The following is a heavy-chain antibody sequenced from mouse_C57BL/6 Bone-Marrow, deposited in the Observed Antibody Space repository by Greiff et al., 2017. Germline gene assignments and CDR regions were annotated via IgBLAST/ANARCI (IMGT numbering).Heavy chain of an antibody. J-gene: IGHJ4*01. V-gene: IGHV1-64*01. CDR1: GYTFTNYW. Sequence: QVQLQQPGAELVKPGASVKLSCKASGYTFTNYWMHWVKQRPGQGLEWIGMMHPNGGSPDYNEKFKSEATLSVDKSSRTAYMELSSLTSEDSAVYYCARSYDYDDYTMDKWGQGTSVTVSS. CDR2: MHPNGGSP. CDR3: ARSYDYDDYTMDK. D-gene: IGHD2-4*01.